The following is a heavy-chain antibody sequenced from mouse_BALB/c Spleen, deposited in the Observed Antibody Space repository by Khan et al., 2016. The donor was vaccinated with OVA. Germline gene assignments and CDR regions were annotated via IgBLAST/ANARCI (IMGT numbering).Heavy chain of an antibody. V-gene: IGHV2-9*02. CDR1: GFSLTSHG. CDR3: AIVSKTDYFDD. J-gene: IGHJ2*01. CDR2: IWAGGST. Sequence: QMQLEESGPGLVAPSQSLSITCTVSGFSLTSHGVHWVRQPPGKGLEWLGVIWAGGSTNYNSALMSRLSISKDSSKSQVFLKMNSLQTDDTAMYXCAIVSKTDYFDDWDKVTTLTVSS.